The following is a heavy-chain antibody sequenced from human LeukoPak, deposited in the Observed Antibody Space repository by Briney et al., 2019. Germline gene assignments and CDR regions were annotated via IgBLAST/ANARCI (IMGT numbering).Heavy chain of an antibody. J-gene: IGHJ4*02. V-gene: IGHV3-13*01. Sequence: GGSLRLSCAASGFTFSSYDMHWVRHATGKGLEWVSAIGTAGDTYYPGSVKGRFTISRENAKNSSYLQMNSLRAGDTAVYYCARGPSYGGNSEFDYWGQGTLVTVSS. CDR1: GFTFSSYD. CDR2: IGTAGDT. D-gene: IGHD4-23*01. CDR3: ARGPSYGGNSEFDY.